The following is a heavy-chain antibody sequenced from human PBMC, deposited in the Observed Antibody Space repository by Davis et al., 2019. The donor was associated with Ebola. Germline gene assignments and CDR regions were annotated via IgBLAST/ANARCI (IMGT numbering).Heavy chain of an antibody. CDR3: AKEGYFDWLLHFDY. CDR2: LGTSADT. D-gene: IGHD3-9*01. J-gene: IGHJ4*02. V-gene: IGHV3-23*01. CDR1: GFIFSSYV. Sequence: GGSLRLSCAASGFIFSSYVMSWVRQAPGKGLEWVSTLGTSADTYYADSVKGRFTISRDNSKNTLYLQMSSLRAEDTAVYYCAKEGYFDWLLHFDYWGQGTLVAVSS.